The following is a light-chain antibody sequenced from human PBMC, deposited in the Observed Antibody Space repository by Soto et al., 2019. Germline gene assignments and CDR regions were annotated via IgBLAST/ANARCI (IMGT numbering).Light chain of an antibody. CDR1: SSDVGGYNY. CDR3: SSYTSSRAYV. Sequence: QSALTQPVSVSGSPGQSITISCTGTSSDVGGYNYVSWYQQQSGKAPKLMIHEVSNRPSGVSNRFSASKSGNTASLTISGLQAEDEADYYCSSYTSSRAYVFGIGTKLTVL. J-gene: IGLJ1*01. CDR2: EVS. V-gene: IGLV2-14*01.